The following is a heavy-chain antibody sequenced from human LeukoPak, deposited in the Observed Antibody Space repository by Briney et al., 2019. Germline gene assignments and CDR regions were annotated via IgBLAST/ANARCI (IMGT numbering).Heavy chain of an antibody. J-gene: IGHJ4*02. CDR3: ARDLGPRVFDY. CDR1: GGSISSYH. V-gene: IGHV4-59*01. Sequence: SETLSLTCTVSGGSISSYHWSWIRQPPGKGLEWIGYIYYSGSTNYNPSLKSRVTISVDTSKNQFSLKLSSVTAADTAVYYCARDLGPRVFDYWGQGTLVTVSS. CDR2: IYYSGST. D-gene: IGHD6-13*01.